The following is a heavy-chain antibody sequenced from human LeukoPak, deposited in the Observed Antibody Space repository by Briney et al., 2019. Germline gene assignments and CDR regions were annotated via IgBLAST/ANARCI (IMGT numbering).Heavy chain of an antibody. J-gene: IGHJ4*02. Sequence: SETLSLACTVSGGSISSYYWSWIRQTPGKGLEWIGDIYYSGSTNYNPSLKSRVTISVDTSKNQFSLKSSSVTAADTAVYYCARPTDIAALSSLNYLGQGTLVTVSS. CDR1: GGSISSYY. D-gene: IGHD6-13*01. V-gene: IGHV4-59*08. CDR2: IYYSGST. CDR3: ARPTDIAALSSLNY.